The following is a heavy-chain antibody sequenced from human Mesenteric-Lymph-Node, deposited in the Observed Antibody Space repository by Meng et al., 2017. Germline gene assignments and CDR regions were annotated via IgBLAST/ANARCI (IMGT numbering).Heavy chain of an antibody. D-gene: IGHD6-19*01. J-gene: IGHJ5*02. Sequence: QVQLQQCGAGRLKPSETLSLTCAAYGGSFSGYYWSWIRQPPGKGLEWIGEINHSGSTNYNPSLKSRVTISVDTSKNQFSLKLSSVTAADTAVYYCASIAVAGSWFDPWGQGTLVTVSS. CDR3: ASIAVAGSWFDP. CDR2: INHSGST. CDR1: GGSFSGYY. V-gene: IGHV4-34*01.